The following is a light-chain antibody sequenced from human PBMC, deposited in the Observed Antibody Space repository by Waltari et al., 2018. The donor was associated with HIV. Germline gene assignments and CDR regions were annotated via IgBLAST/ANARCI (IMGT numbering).Light chain of an antibody. Sequence: QSALTQPASASGSPGQPNTISCTGTSSDDGSNNLASWYQQHPGKAPKLMIYEGSKRPSGVSNRFSGSKSGNTASLTISGLQAEDEADYYCCSYAGSSTWVFGGGTKLTVL. CDR1: SSDDGSNNL. CDR2: EGS. V-gene: IGLV2-23*01. J-gene: IGLJ3*02. CDR3: CSYAGSSTWV.